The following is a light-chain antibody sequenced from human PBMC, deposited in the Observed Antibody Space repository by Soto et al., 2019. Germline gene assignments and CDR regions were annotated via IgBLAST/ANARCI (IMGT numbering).Light chain of an antibody. CDR1: QSVSSN. J-gene: IGKJ1*01. Sequence: EIVMTQSPATLSVSPGERATLSCRASQSVSSNLAWYQQKPGQTPRLLIYGASTRATVIPASFSGSGSGTESPPTISSLPSEDFAVYYCQQYNNWWTFGQGTKVEIK. CDR3: QQYNNWWT. V-gene: IGKV3-15*01. CDR2: GAS.